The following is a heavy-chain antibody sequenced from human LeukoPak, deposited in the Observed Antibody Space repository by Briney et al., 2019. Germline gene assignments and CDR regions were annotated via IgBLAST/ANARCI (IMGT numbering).Heavy chain of an antibody. CDR2: IYPSGST. D-gene: IGHD4-23*01. CDR3: ARSYGGNPMYFFDS. Sequence: SETLSLTCTVSGGSISSYYWSWIRQPAGEGLEWIGRIYPSGSTIYNPSPKSRVSISVDQSMNQFSLKLSSVTAADTAVYYCARSYGGNPMYFFDSWGQGTLVIVSS. CDR1: GGSISSYY. V-gene: IGHV4-4*07. J-gene: IGHJ4*02.